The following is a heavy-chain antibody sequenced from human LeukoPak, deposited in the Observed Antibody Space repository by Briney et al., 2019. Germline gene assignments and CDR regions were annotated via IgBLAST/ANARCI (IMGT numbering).Heavy chain of an antibody. Sequence: VGSLRLSCAASGFTFSSYAMSWVRQAPGKGLAWVSAISGSGGSTYYADSVKGRFTISRDNSKNTLYLQMNSLRAEDTAVYYCAKAVVVITTTPLDYCGQGTLVTVSS. V-gene: IGHV3-23*01. CDR2: ISGSGGST. CDR3: AKAVVVITTTPLDY. J-gene: IGHJ4*02. CDR1: GFTFSSYA. D-gene: IGHD3-22*01.